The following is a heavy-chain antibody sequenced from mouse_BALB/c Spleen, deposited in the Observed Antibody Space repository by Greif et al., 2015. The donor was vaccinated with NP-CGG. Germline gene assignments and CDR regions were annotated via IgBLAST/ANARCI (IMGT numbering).Heavy chain of an antibody. CDR1: GFTFSSFG. CDR3: ARLFDC. V-gene: IGHV5-17*02. J-gene: IGHJ2*01. CDR2: ISSGSSTI. Sequence: EVKLVESGGGLVQPGGSRKLSCAASGFTFSSFGMRWVRQAPEKGLEWVAYISSGSSTIYYADTVKGRFTISRDNPKNTLFLQMTSLRSEDTAMYYCARLFDCWGQGTTLTVSS.